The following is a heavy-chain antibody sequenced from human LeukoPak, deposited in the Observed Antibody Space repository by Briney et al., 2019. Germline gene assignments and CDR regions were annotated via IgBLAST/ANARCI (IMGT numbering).Heavy chain of an antibody. Sequence: GGSLRLSCAASGFTFSSHGMNWVRQAPGKGLDWVSGIIPSGHTTYYADSVRGRFTISRDNSRNTLYPQMNSLRAEDTAVYYCAKDDRWLQFCCWGQGTLVTVSA. CDR3: AKDDRWLQFCC. CDR2: IIPSGHTT. CDR1: GFTFSSHG. D-gene: IGHD5-24*01. J-gene: IGHJ4*02. V-gene: IGHV3-23*01.